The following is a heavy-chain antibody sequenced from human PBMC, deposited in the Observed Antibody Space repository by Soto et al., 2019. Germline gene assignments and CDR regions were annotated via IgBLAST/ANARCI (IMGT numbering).Heavy chain of an antibody. CDR1: GYGFTTYG. CDR3: ARGRDGDY. V-gene: IGHV1-18*01. D-gene: IGHD6-6*01. J-gene: IGHJ4*02. Sequence: QVHLVQSGAEVKKPGASVKVSCKGSGYGFTTYGITWVRQAPGQGLEWMAWISAHNGNTNYAQKLQGRVTVTRDTSTSTAYMELKSLRSDDTAVYYCARGRDGDYLGQGALVNVSS. CDR2: ISAHNGNT.